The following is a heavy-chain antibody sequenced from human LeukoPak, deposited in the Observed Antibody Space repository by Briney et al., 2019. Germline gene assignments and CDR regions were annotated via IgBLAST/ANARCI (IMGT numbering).Heavy chain of an antibody. CDR2: ISDSGGST. V-gene: IGHV3-23*01. CDR3: AKGRGSTSIYDY. CDR1: GFTFSSNA. Sequence: GGSLRLPCAASGFTFSSNAISWVRQAPGKGLEWVSFISDSGGSTYYADSVKGRFAISRDNSKNTLYLQMNSLRDEDTAAYYCAKGRGSTSIYDYWGQGTLVTVSS. D-gene: IGHD2-2*01. J-gene: IGHJ4*02.